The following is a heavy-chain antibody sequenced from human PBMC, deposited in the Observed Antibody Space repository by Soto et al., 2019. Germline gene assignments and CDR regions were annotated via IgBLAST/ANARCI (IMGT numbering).Heavy chain of an antibody. CDR2: IYATGTT. CDR1: CASISGFY. Sequence: SETLSLTCTVSCASISGFYWSCIRKSAGKGLEWIGLIYATGTTDYNPSLKIRVMMSVDTSKKQFSLKLRSVTAADTAVYYCVRDGTKTLRDWFDPWGQAISFNVSS. V-gene: IGHV4-4*07. D-gene: IGHD1-1*01. CDR3: VRDGTKTLRDWFDP. J-gene: IGHJ5*02.